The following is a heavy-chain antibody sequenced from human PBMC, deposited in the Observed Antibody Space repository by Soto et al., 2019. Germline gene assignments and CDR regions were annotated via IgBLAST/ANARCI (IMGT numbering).Heavy chain of an antibody. D-gene: IGHD3-22*01. CDR3: AREFYYDSSGIGFDS. J-gene: IGHJ4*02. CDR1: GGSLSGYY. V-gene: IGHV4-59*01. Sequence: SETLSLTCTVSGGSLSGYYWSWIRQPPGKGLEWIGDFYSSGSPHHNPSLKNRVSISEDRSKDEFSLKLSSVTAADTAIYYCAREFYYDSSGIGFDSWGQGTLVTVSS. CDR2: FYSSGSP.